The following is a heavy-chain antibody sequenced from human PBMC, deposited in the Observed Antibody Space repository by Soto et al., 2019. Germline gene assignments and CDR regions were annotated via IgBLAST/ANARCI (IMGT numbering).Heavy chain of an antibody. D-gene: IGHD2-15*01. CDR3: VRGQSVAHGPYRDYLDY. J-gene: IGHJ4*01. CDR2: IGTVGDT. CDR1: GFTFSSHD. Sequence: GVLRLSCAASGFTFSSHDMHWVRQVTGKGLEWVSAIGTVGDTFYLGSVKGRFTISRENAKNSLYLQMNSLTVEDTAVYYCVRGQSVAHGPYRDYLDYWGHGTLVNVSS. V-gene: IGHV3-13*01.